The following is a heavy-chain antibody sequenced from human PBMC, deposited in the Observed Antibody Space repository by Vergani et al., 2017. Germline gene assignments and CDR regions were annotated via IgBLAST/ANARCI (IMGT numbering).Heavy chain of an antibody. J-gene: IGHJ5*02. CDR1: GFTFSSYS. V-gene: IGHV3-21*01. Sequence: EVQLVESGGGLVKPGGSLRLSCAASGFTFSSYSMNWVRQAPGKGLEWVSSISSSSSYIYYADSVKGRFTVPRDNTKNSLYLQMNSLRAEDTAGYYCARDTGNGNDRGWFDPWGQGTLVTVSS. D-gene: IGHD1-1*01. CDR3: ARDTGNGNDRGWFDP. CDR2: ISSSSSYI.